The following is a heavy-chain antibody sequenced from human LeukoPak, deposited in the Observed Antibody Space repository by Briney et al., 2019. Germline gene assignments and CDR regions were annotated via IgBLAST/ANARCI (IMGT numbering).Heavy chain of an antibody. CDR3: ATHCSGGRCNYDY. V-gene: IGHV3-7*03. D-gene: IGHD2-15*01. Sequence: PGGSLRLSCVSSGFIFLKYWMSGVGPARSKEVEWVANIKQDGSERYYVDSVKGRFTISRDNAKNSLYLQMDSLRAEDMAVYYCATHCSGGRCNYDYWGQGTLVTVSS. CDR2: IKQDGSER. J-gene: IGHJ4*02. CDR1: GFIFLKYW.